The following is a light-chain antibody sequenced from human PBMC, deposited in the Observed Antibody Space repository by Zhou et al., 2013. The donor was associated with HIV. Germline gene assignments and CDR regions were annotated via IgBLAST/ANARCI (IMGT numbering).Light chain of an antibody. V-gene: IGKV1-39*01. CDR2: AAS. J-gene: IGKJ5*01. Sequence: DIQMTQSPSSLSASVGDRVTITCRASQSISGYLNWYQQQAGKAPKLLIYAASSLQRGVPSRFRGGGSGTQFTLTITSLQPDDFATYYCQQYHSYSITFGQGTRLEIK. CDR3: QQYHSYSIT. CDR1: QSISGY.